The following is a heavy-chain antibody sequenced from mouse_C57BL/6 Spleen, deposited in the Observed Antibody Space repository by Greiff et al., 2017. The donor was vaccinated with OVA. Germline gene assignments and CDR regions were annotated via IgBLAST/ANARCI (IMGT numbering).Heavy chain of an antibody. J-gene: IGHJ2*01. CDR1: GYTFTSYG. Sequence: VQVVESGAELARPGASVKLSCKASGYTFTSYGISWVKQRTGQGLEWIGEIYPRSGNTYYNEKFKGKATLTADKSSSTAYMELRSLTSEDSAVYFCARENQKGDYWGQGTTLTVSS. CDR3: ARENQKGDY. CDR2: IYPRSGNT. V-gene: IGHV1-81*01.